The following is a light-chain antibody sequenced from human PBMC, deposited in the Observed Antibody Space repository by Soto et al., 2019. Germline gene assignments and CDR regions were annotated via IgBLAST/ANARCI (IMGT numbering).Light chain of an antibody. V-gene: IGLV2-14*01. CDR1: MRDVGAYNL. CDR3: ISYTGSSTSYV. J-gene: IGLJ1*01. CDR2: EVR. Sequence: QSALTQPASVSGSPGQSITISCAGTMRDVGAYNLVSWYQQHPGRAPQLIIYEVRNRPSGVSHRFSASKSVNTASLTISGLQAGDEADYYCISYTGSSTSYVFGTGIKLTVL.